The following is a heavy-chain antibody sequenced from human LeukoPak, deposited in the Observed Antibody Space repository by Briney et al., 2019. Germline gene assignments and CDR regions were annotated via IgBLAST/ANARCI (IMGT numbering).Heavy chain of an antibody. J-gene: IGHJ4*02. Sequence: GGSLRLSCAASGFTFRSYSMSWVRQAPGKGLEWVSSISSSSSYIYYADSVKGRFTISRDNAKNSLYLQMNSLRAEDTAVYYCARDPLYCSSTSCYVSSYFDYWGQGTLVTVSS. V-gene: IGHV3-21*01. CDR3: ARDPLYCSSTSCYVSSYFDY. CDR1: GFTFRSYS. CDR2: ISSSSSYI. D-gene: IGHD2-2*01.